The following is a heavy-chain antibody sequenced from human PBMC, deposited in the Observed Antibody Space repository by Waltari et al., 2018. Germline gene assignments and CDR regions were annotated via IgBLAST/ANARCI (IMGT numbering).Heavy chain of an antibody. CDR3: GVAPSSCWQKGAFHI. V-gene: IGHV1-58*01. CDR1: GFAVSSSS. Sequence: QMQLVQSGPEVKKPGTLVKVSCKASGFAVSSSSLQWVRQARGQRLEWIGWIGLGTGSSNYAQNFQDRVTITWDMSTDTAYMELSSLRSEDTAVYYCGVAPSSCWQKGAFHIWGQGTMVTVSS. J-gene: IGHJ3*02. CDR2: IGLGTGSS. D-gene: IGHD6-19*01.